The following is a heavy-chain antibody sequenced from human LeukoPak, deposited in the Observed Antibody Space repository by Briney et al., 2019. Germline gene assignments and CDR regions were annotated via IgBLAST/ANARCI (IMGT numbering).Heavy chain of an antibody. CDR2: IWYDGSNK. CDR1: GFTFSSYG. D-gene: IGHD3-9*01. J-gene: IGHJ6*02. CDR3: ARDSGARFDWLSHGMDV. Sequence: GGSLRLSCAASGFTFSSYGMHWVRQAPGKGLEWVAVIWYDGSNKYYADSVKGRFTISRDNSKNTLYLQMNSLRAEDTAVYYCARDSGARFDWLSHGMDVWGQGTTVTVSS. V-gene: IGHV3-33*01.